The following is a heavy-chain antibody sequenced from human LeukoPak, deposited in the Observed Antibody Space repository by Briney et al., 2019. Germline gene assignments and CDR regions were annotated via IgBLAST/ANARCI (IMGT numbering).Heavy chain of an antibody. V-gene: IGHV3-48*03. Sequence: HPGGSLRLSCAASGFTFSSYEMNWVRQAPGKGLEWVSYISSSGSTIYYADSVKGRFTISRDNAKNSLYLQMNSLRAEDTALYYCARATYYYDSSGYYDYWGQGTLVTVSS. CDR1: GFTFSSYE. J-gene: IGHJ4*02. CDR2: ISSSGSTI. CDR3: ARATYYYDSSGYYDY. D-gene: IGHD3-22*01.